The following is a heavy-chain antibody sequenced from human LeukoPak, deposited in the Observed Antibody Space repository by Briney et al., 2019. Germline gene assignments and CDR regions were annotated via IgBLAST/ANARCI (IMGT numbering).Heavy chain of an antibody. CDR3: ARRGDWNYDY. D-gene: IGHD1-7*01. J-gene: IGHJ4*02. V-gene: IGHV5-51*01. Sequence: LGESLKISCKGSGYSFTSYWIGWVRQMPGKGLEWMGIIYPGDSDTRYSPSFQGQVTISADKSISTAYLQWSSLKASESAMYYCARRGDWNYDYWGEGSLVSVSS. CDR2: IYPGDSDT. CDR1: GYSFTSYW.